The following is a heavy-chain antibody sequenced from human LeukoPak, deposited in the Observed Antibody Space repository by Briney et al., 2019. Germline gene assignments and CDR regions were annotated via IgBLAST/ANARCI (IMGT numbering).Heavy chain of an antibody. CDR3: ARESSSSPDY. J-gene: IGHJ4*02. D-gene: IGHD6-6*01. CDR2: IYYSGTT. CDR1: GGSISSYY. Sequence: SETLSLTCTVSGGSISSYYWSWIRQPPGKGLEWIGSIYYSGTTYYKPSLRSRVTISVDTSKNQFYLRLTSVTAADSAMYYCARESSSSPDYWGQGTLVTVSS. V-gene: IGHV4-59*12.